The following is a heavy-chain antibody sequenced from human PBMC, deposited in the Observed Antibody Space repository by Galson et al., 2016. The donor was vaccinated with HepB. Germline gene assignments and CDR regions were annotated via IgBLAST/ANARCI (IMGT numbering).Heavy chain of an antibody. Sequence: SVKVSCKASGYTFSNYGIHWVRQAPGQGLDWMGWINAGNGYTKYSQKFQGRVTITRDTSASTAYMELSSLRYEDTAVYYCARGASYGSGGYYSLFDPWGQGTLVTVSS. CDR1: GYTFSNYG. V-gene: IGHV1-3*01. CDR3: ARGASYGSGGYYSLFDP. J-gene: IGHJ5*02. CDR2: INAGNGYT. D-gene: IGHD3-10*01.